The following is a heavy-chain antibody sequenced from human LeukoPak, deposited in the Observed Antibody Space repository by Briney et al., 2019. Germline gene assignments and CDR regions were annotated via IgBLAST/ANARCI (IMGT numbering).Heavy chain of an antibody. V-gene: IGHV4-34*01. CDR3: GRGYYFFWSGWGGIWSAP. CDR1: GGSFSGYY. CDR2: INHSGST. Sequence: SETLSLTCAVYGGSFSGYYWSWIRQPPGKGLEWIGEINHSGSTNYNPSLKSRVTISVDTSKNQFSLKLSSVTAADPAVISCGRGYYFFWSGWGGIWSAPWARETVVPVPS. J-gene: IGHJ5*02. D-gene: IGHD3-3*01.